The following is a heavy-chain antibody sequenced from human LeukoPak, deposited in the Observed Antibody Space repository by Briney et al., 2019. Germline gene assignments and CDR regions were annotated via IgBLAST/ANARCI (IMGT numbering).Heavy chain of an antibody. CDR1: GGSFSGYY. D-gene: IGHD5-18*01. CDR2: INHSGST. J-gene: IGHJ4*02. CDR3: ARGSGYSYGYFDY. Sequence: SETLSLTCAVYGGSFSGYYWSWIRQPPGKGLEWIGEINHSGSTNYNPSLKSRVTISVATSKNQFSLKLSSVTAADTAVYYCARGSGYSYGYFDYWGQGTLVTVSS. V-gene: IGHV4-34*01.